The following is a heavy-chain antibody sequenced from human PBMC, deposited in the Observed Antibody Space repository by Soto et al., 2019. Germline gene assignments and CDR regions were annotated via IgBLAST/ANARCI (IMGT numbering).Heavy chain of an antibody. CDR2: IKQDGSEK. CDR1: GFTFSSYW. CDR3: ARGHTTSPNWFDP. V-gene: IGHV3-7*03. Sequence: GGSLRLSCAASGFTFSSYWMSWVRQAPGKGLEWVANIKQDGSEKFYVDSVKGRFIISKDNAKNSVYLQMNSLRAEDTAVYYCARGHTTSPNWFDPWGQGTLVTVSS. J-gene: IGHJ5*02. D-gene: IGHD2-2*01.